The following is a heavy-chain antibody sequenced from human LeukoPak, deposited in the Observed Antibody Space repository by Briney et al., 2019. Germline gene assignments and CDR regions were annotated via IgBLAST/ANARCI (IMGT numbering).Heavy chain of an antibody. CDR2: ISGSGGST. CDR3: AKDIGFGDDVGLDY. CDR1: GFTFSSYA. Sequence: GGSLRLSCAASGFTFSSYAMSWVRQAPGKGLEWVSAISGSGGSTYYADSVKGRFTISRDNSKNTLYLQMNSLRAEDTAVYYCAKDIGFGDDVGLDYWGQGTLVTVSS. J-gene: IGHJ4*02. D-gene: IGHD4-17*01. V-gene: IGHV3-23*01.